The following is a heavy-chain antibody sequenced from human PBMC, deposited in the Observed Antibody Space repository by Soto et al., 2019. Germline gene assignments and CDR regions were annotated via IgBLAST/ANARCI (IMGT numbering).Heavy chain of an antibody. J-gene: IGHJ4*02. Sequence: SVKVSCKASVYTLIHFGINWVRQAPGQGLEWIGWITPYNGNANYPQKHQDRLTITTDTSTNTAYLELRSLRSDDTAVYFCARARMFSGAHHDVWGQGTRVTVSS. CDR1: VYTLIHFG. CDR2: ITPYNGNA. V-gene: IGHV1-18*04. D-gene: IGHD1-26*01. CDR3: ARARMFSGAHHDV.